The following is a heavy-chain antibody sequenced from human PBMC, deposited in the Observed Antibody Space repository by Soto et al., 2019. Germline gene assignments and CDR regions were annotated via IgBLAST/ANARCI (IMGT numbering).Heavy chain of an antibody. J-gene: IGHJ2*01. CDR2: ILSDGSGT. CDR3: ARGVVARPEWWYFDL. D-gene: IGHD2-15*01. V-gene: IGHV3-64*01. CDR1: GFTFRNYA. Sequence: EVQLVESGGGLVQPGGSVRLSCAASGFTFRNYAMHWVRQAPGKGLEFVAAILSDGSGTFYANSVKGRFIISRDNSENTLSLQMGSLRREDRAVYYCARGVVARPEWWYFDLWGRGTQVSVSS.